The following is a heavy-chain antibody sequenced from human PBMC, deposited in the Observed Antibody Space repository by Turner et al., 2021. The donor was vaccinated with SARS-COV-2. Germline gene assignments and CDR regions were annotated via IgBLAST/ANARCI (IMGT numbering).Heavy chain of an antibody. Sequence: QLQLQESGPGLVKPSETLSLTCTVSGGSISSSSYYWGWIRQHPGKGLEWIVNIYYSGSAYYNPSLKSRVTISVDPSKNQFSLKLTSLTAADTAVYYCARLMDTAMDYYGTDVWGQGTTVTVSS. D-gene: IGHD5-18*01. V-gene: IGHV4-39*01. CDR3: ARLMDTAMDYYGTDV. CDR1: GGSISSSSYY. CDR2: IYYSGSA. J-gene: IGHJ6*02.